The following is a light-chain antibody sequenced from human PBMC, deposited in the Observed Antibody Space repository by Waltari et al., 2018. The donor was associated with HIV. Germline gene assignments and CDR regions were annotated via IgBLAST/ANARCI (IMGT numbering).Light chain of an antibody. Sequence: QSALTQPASVSGSPGQSITISCTGTSSDVGRYKFVSWYQQHPGKAPKFMIYEGTKRPSGVSNRFSGSKSGNTASLTISGLQAEDEADYHCCSYAGNNTLVFGGGTKLTVI. CDR3: CSYAGNNTLV. CDR2: EGT. J-gene: IGLJ3*02. CDR1: SSDVGRYKF. V-gene: IGLV2-23*01.